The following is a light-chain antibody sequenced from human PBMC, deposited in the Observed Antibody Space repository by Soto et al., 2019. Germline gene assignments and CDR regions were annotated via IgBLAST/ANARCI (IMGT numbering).Light chain of an antibody. CDR1: QSVDIN. V-gene: IGKV3-20*01. CDR2: GAS. CDR3: QQYGSSQT. J-gene: IGKJ1*01. Sequence: EIVLTKSPATLSVSPGERVTLSCRASQSVDINLAWYQQKPGQAPRLLIYGASNRATGIPDRFSGSGSGTDFTLTISRLEPEDFAVYYCQQYGSSQTFGQGTKVDIK.